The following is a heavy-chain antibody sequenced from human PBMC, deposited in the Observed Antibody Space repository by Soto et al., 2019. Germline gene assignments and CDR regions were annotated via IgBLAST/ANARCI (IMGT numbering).Heavy chain of an antibody. CDR1: GFTVSSYA. CDR3: AKALRFPFTTGHYMDV. V-gene: IGHV3-23*01. J-gene: IGHJ6*03. CDR2: ISGSGST. D-gene: IGHD4-4*01. Sequence: EVQLLESGGGLVQPGGSLRLSCAASGFTVSSYAMSWVRQAPGKGLEWVSVISGSGSTYSADSVKGRFTISRDSAKNTVYLQMNSLRAEDTAVYYCAKALRFPFTTGHYMDVWVRETTVTVSS.